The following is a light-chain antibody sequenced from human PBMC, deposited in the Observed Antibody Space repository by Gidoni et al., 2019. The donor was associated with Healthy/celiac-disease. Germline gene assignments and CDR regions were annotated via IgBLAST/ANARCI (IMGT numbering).Light chain of an antibody. V-gene: IGLV1-40*01. J-gene: IGLJ2*01. Sequence: QSVLTQPPSVSGAPGPRVTISCTGSSSNIGAGYDVHWYQQLPGTAPKLLIYGNSNRPSGVPDRFSGSKSGTSASLAITGLQAEDEADYYCQSYDSSLSGGVFGGGTKLTGL. CDR1: SSNIGAGYD. CDR2: GNS. CDR3: QSYDSSLSGGV.